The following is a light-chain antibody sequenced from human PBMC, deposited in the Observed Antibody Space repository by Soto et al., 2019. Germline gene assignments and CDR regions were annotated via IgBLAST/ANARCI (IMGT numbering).Light chain of an antibody. J-gene: IGKJ1*01. CDR1: RSVLYSSDNKSY. Sequence: DIVMTQSPDSLAVSLGERATINCKSSRSVLYSSDNKSYLAWYRQKPGQPPELLIYWASTRESGVPDRFRGSGSGTDFSLTISSLQAEDVAVYYCQQYYSTPRTFGQGTKVEIK. CDR2: WAS. CDR3: QQYYSTPRT. V-gene: IGKV4-1*01.